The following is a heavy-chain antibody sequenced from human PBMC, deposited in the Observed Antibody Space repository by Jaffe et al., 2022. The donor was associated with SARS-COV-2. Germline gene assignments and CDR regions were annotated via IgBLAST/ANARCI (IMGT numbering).Heavy chain of an antibody. Sequence: QVQLVQSGAEVKKPGASVKVSCKASGYTFTSYAIHWVRQAPGQSLEWMGWINAGNGNIKYSQNLQGRVTTARDTSANTASMELSSLRSEDTAVYYCARSAPGTLLLDYWGQGTLVTVSS. CDR3: ARSAPGTLLLDY. V-gene: IGHV1-3*01. D-gene: IGHD6-13*01. J-gene: IGHJ4*02. CDR2: INAGNGNI. CDR1: GYTFTSYA.